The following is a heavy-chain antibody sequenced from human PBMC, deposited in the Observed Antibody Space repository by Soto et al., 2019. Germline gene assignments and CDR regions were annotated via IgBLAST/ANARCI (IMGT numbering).Heavy chain of an antibody. Sequence: EVQLVESGGGLVKAGGSLRLFCTASGFTFRNYNMNWVRQAPGKGLEWVSSISTGGAYMFYADSVKGRFNISRDNAQNSLFLQIDSPRAEDTAVYYCARDIASPGGDYFDSCGQGTLVTVSS. J-gene: IGHJ4*02. V-gene: IGHV3-21*06. CDR1: GFTFRNYN. D-gene: IGHD2-21*01. CDR3: ARDIASPGGDYFDS. CDR2: ISTGGAYM.